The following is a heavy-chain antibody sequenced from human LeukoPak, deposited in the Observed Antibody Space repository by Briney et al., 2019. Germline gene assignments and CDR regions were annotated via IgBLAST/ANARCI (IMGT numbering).Heavy chain of an antibody. CDR1: GGSISSYY. Sequence: SETLSLTCTVSGGSISSYYWSWIRQPPGKGLEWIGYIYYSGSTNYNPSLKSRVTISVDTSKNQFSLKLSSVTAADTAVYYCARVRGYCSSTSCYTKAFDIWGQGTMVTVSS. D-gene: IGHD2-2*02. V-gene: IGHV4-59*01. CDR3: ARVRGYCSSTSCYTKAFDI. J-gene: IGHJ3*02. CDR2: IYYSGST.